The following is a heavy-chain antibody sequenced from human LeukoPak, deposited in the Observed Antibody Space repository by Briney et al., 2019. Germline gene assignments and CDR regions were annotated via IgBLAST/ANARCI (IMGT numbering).Heavy chain of an antibody. J-gene: IGHJ5*02. Sequence: RRASVKLSCKASGYTFTGYYMRWVRQAPGQGLEWIAGINPNSGGTNYAQKFQGRVTMTRDTSISTAYMELSRLRSDDTAVYYCARDLGCSGGSCYPNNWFDPWGQGTLVIVSS. CDR3: ARDLGCSGGSCYPNNWFDP. V-gene: IGHV1-2*02. D-gene: IGHD2-15*01. CDR2: INPNSGGT. CDR1: GYTFTGYY.